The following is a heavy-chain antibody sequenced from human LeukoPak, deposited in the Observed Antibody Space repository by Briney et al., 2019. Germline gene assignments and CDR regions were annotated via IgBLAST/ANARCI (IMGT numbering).Heavy chain of an antibody. CDR2: VYYTGIT. Sequence: SETLTLTCTVSDDSISTYYWSWIRQPPGKGLEWIGYVYYTGITNYNPSLKSRVAISVDTSMNQFSLRLSSVTAADTAVYYCARGIVVVPAAQSTADYWGQGTLVTVSS. D-gene: IGHD2-2*01. CDR3: ARGIVVVPAAQSTADY. J-gene: IGHJ4*02. CDR1: DDSISTYY. V-gene: IGHV4-59*01.